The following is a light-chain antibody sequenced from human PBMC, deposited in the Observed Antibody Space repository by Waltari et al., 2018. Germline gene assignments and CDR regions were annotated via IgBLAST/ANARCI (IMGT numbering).Light chain of an antibody. J-gene: IGLJ3*02. CDR3: QAVGTGAWV. CDR1: ILGNKY. Sequence: SYELTQPPSVSVSPRQTASITCSGDILGNKYAPWYQQKPGQSPLVVIYQDTKRPPEIPGRFSGSKSANAATLTITGTQAMDEADYYCQAVGTGAWVFGGGTKLTVL. CDR2: QDT. V-gene: IGLV3-1*01.